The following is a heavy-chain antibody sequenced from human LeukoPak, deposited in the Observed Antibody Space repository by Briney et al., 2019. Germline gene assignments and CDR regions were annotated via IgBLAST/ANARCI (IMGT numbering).Heavy chain of an antibody. J-gene: IGHJ4*02. V-gene: IGHV4-34*01. Sequence: SETLSLTCAVYGGSFSGYYWSWIRQPPGKGLEWIGEINHSGSTNYNPSLKSRVTISVDTSKNQFSLKLSSVTAADTAVYYCARGYERFLEWLYFDYWGQGSLVTVSS. CDR3: ARGYERFLEWLYFDY. CDR2: INHSGST. D-gene: IGHD3-3*01. CDR1: GGSFSGYY.